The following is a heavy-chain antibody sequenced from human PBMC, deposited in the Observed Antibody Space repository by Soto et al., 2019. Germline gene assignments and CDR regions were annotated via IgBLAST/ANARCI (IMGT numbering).Heavy chain of an antibody. CDR2: TYYRSKWYN. D-gene: IGHD1-1*01. V-gene: IGHV6-1*01. CDR3: ARTTSVFDY. CDR1: GDSVSSKSAA. J-gene: IGHJ4*02. Sequence: SQTLSLTCAISGDSVSSKSAAWNWIRHSPSRGLEWLGRTYYRSKWYNEYAVSVKGRITVNPDTSKNQFSLQLSSVTPGDTAVYYCARTTSVFDYWGQGTQVTVSS.